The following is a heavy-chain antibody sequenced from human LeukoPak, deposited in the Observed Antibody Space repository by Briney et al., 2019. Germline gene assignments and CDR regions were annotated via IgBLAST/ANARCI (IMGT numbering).Heavy chain of an antibody. CDR2: IRSKAYGGTT. J-gene: IGHJ4*02. Sequence: GGSLRLSCTASGFTFGDCAMSWVRQAPGKGLEWVGFIRSKAYGGTTEYAASVKGRFTISRDDSKSIAYLQMNSLKTEDTAVYYCTRGPGITGTLVDYWGQGTLVTVSS. CDR3: TRGPGITGTLVDY. CDR1: GFTFGDCA. V-gene: IGHV3-49*04. D-gene: IGHD1-20*01.